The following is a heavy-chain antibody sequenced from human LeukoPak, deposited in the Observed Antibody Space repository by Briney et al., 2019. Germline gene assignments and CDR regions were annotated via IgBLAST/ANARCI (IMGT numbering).Heavy chain of an antibody. V-gene: IGHV3-23*01. CDR2: ISASGGST. D-gene: IGHD3-22*01. CDR1: GFTFNTYA. CDR3: VKVAPSDYYDTTGYWGDH. Sequence: GGSLRFSCAASGFTFNTYAMSWVRQAPGKGLEWVSSISASGGSTYYADSVKGRFIISRDNSKNTLYLQMNSLRAEDTAVYYCVKVAPSDYYDTTGYWGDHWGQGTLVTVSS. J-gene: IGHJ4*02.